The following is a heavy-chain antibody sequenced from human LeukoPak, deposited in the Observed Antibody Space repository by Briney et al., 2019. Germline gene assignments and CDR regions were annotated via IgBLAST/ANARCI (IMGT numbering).Heavy chain of an antibody. CDR1: GFTFDDYA. CDR2: ISSSSTTI. J-gene: IGHJ4*02. V-gene: IGHV3-48*04. CDR3: AREGYDSSGYYFGFDY. Sequence: GRSLRLSCAASGFTFDDYAMHWVRQAPGKGLEWVSYISSSSTTIYYADSVKGRFTISRDNAKNSLYLQMNSLRAEDTAVYYCAREGYDSSGYYFGFDYWGQGTLVTVSS. D-gene: IGHD3-22*01.